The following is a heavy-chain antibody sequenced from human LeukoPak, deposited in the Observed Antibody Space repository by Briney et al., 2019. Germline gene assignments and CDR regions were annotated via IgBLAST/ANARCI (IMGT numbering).Heavy chain of an antibody. Sequence: GGSLRLSCATSGFTFSDYGMHWVRQAPGKGLEWVAGTAYDDVNKYYGDSVKGRFTISRDKSKNTLYLQMNSLRAADTAVYYCAKDLERGSFGYPPIDHWGQGTLVTVSS. CDR1: GFTFSDYG. CDR2: TAYDDVNK. V-gene: IGHV3-30*18. J-gene: IGHJ4*02. D-gene: IGHD3-16*02. CDR3: AKDLERGSFGYPPIDH.